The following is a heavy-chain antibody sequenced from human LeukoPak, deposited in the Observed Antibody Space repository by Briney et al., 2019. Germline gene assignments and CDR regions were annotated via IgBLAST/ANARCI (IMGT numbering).Heavy chain of an antibody. Sequence: PSETLSLACAVYGGSFSGYYWSWIRQPPGKGLEWIGEINHSGSTNYNPSLKSRATISVDTSKNQFSLKLSSVTAADTAVYYCARVYDYVWGSYRPFDYWGQGTLVTVSS. CDR2: INHSGST. CDR1: GGSFSGYY. J-gene: IGHJ4*02. CDR3: ARVYDYVWGSYRPFDY. D-gene: IGHD3-16*02. V-gene: IGHV4-34*01.